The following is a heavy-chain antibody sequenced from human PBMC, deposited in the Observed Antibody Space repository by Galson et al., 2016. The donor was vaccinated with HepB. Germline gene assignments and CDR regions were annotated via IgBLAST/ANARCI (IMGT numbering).Heavy chain of an antibody. V-gene: IGHV3-53*01. Sequence: SLRLSCAASGFTVSNHHIFWVRQAPGKGLEWVSLIYGGGGTYYADSVKGRFSMYRDNSKNIVYLQMHSLRAEDTAVYYCHGAGGFSSWGQGTQVTVSS. J-gene: IGHJ5*02. CDR1: GFTVSNHH. CDR2: IYGGGGT. CDR3: HGAGGFSS. D-gene: IGHD5-12*01.